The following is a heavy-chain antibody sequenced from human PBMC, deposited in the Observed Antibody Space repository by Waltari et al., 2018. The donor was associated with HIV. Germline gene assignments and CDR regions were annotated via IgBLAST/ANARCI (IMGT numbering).Heavy chain of an antibody. V-gene: IGHV3-23*01. CDR2: ISGSGGST. CDR1: GFTFSSYG. Sequence: EVLLLESGGGLVQPGGSLRLSCAASGFTFSSYGMGWVGQAPGKGLEWVAAISGSGGSTYYADSVKGRFTSSRDNSKNTLYLQMNSLRAEDTAVYYCAKDRDMLTGWFDPWGQGTLVTVSS. CDR3: AKDRDMLTGWFDP. J-gene: IGHJ5*02. D-gene: IGHD2-15*01.